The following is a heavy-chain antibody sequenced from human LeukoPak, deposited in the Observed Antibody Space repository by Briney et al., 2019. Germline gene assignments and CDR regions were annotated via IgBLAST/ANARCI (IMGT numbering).Heavy chain of an antibody. D-gene: IGHD6-13*01. CDR3: ARVWYSNYAMDV. CDR1: GFTFSDYY. J-gene: IGHJ6*02. Sequence: GGSLRLSCAASGFTFSDYYMTWIRQAPGKGLEWVSYISGGGSTVYYADSVKGRFTISRDNAKNSLYLQMNSLRAEDTAVFYCARVWYSNYAMDVWGQGTTVTVS. V-gene: IGHV3-11*01. CDR2: ISGGGSTV.